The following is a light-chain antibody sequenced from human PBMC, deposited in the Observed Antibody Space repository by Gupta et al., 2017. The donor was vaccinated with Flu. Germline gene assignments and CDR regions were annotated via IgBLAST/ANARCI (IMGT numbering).Light chain of an antibody. J-gene: IGLJ3*02. CDR3: LLYVGSDFNWV. V-gene: IGLV8-61*01. CDR2: KTN. CDR1: SGSVSTSNH. Sequence: VTLTCALTSGSVSTSNHASWYHQTPGQPPRTLIYKTNSRSSGVPDRFSGSIIGNKAALTITGAQADDESDYYCLLYVGSDFNWVFGGGTKLTVL.